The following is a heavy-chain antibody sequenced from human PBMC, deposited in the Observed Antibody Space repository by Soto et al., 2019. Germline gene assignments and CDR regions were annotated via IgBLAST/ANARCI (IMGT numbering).Heavy chain of an antibody. CDR2: IYYSGST. CDR3: ARDSPRISGAPRNYYYYYGMDV. Sequence: SETLSLTCAVSGGSISSYYWSWIRQPPGKGLEWIGYIYYSGSTNYNPSLKSRVTISVDTSKNQFSLKLSSVTAADTAVYYCARDSPRISGAPRNYYYYYGMDVWGQGTTVTVSS. J-gene: IGHJ6*02. V-gene: IGHV4-59*01. CDR1: GGSISSYY. D-gene: IGHD2-15*01.